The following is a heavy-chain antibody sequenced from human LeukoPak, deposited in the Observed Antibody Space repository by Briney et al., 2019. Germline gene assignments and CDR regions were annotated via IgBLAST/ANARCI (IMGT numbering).Heavy chain of an antibody. CDR2: ISYDGSNK. Sequence: GGSLRLSCAASGFTFSSYAMHWVRQAPGKGLEWVAVISYDGSNKYYADSVKGRFTISRDNSKNTLYLQMNSLRAEDTAVYYCARGMYPGIAVAGPDYRGQGTLVTVSS. V-gene: IGHV3-30-3*01. CDR1: GFTFSSYA. J-gene: IGHJ4*02. CDR3: ARGMYPGIAVAGPDY. D-gene: IGHD6-19*01.